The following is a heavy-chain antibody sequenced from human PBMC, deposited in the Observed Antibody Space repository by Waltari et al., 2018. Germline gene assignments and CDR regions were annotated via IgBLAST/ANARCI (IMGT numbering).Heavy chain of an antibody. D-gene: IGHD1-1*01. V-gene: IGHV4-4*09. CDR2: IYTSGST. CDR1: GGSISSYY. J-gene: IGHJ4*02. Sequence: QVQLQESGPGLVKPSETLSLTCTVSGGSISSYYWSWIRQPPGKGLEWIGYIYTSGSTNYNPSLKSRVTISVDTSKNQFSLKLSSVTAADTAVYYCARTRYPYYFDYWGQGTLVTVSS. CDR3: ARTRYPYYFDY.